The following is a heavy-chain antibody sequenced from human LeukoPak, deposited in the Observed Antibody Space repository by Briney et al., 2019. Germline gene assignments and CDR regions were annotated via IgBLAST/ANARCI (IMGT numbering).Heavy chain of an antibody. J-gene: IGHJ3*02. CDR2: IFYTGST. CDR1: GGSISSYY. V-gene: IGHV4-59*01. CDR3: ATLTGGDDAFDI. D-gene: IGHD4-23*01. Sequence: SETPSLTCTVSGGSISSYYWSWIRQPPGKGLEWIGYIFYTGSTNYNPSLKSRVTISVLTSKNRFSLKLSSVTAADTAVYYCATLTGGDDAFDIWGQGTMVTVSS.